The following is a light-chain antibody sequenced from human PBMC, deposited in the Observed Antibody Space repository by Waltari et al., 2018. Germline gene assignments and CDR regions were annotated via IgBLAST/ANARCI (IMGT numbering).Light chain of an antibody. CDR1: NSTIGTNY. V-gene: IGLV1-51*01. CDR2: ENN. J-gene: IGLJ1*01. Sequence: QSLLTQPPSVSAAPGQKVTISCSGSNSTIGTNYVSWYQQLPGTAPKVLIYENNKRPSGIPDRFSASKSGTSTTLDITGLQAGDEADYHCGTWDSSLSAHVFGTGTRVTVL. CDR3: GTWDSSLSAHV.